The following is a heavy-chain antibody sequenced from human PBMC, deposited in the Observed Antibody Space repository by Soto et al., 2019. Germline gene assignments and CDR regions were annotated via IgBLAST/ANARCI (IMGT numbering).Heavy chain of an antibody. CDR3: AKDVRDIAAFGTDRFDP. CDR2: INPKSDGK. D-gene: IGHD5-12*01. CDR1: GHTFSGYY. Sequence: VASVNVPCKSSGHTFSGYYIHWVRQAPGQGLEWMGWINPKSDGKNYAQKFQGRVTMTRDTSISTVYMELSRLTSDDTAVYYCAKDVRDIAAFGTDRFDPWGQGTLVTVSS. J-gene: IGHJ5*02. V-gene: IGHV1-2*02.